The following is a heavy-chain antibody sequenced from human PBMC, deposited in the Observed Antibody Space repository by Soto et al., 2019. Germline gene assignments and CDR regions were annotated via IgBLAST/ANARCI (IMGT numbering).Heavy chain of an antibody. Sequence: KPSETLSLTCAVYGGSFSGYYWSWIRQPPGKGLEWIGEINHSGSTNYNPSLKSRVTISVDTSKNQFSLKLSSVTAADTAVYYCARGIVVPAAKYNWCDPWGQGTLVTVSS. J-gene: IGHJ5*02. CDR2: INHSGST. V-gene: IGHV4-34*01. CDR1: GGSFSGYY. D-gene: IGHD2-2*01. CDR3: ARGIVVPAAKYNWCDP.